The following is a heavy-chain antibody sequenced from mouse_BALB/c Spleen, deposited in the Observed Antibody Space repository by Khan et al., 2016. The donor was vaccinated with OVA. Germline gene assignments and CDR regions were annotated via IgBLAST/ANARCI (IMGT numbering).Heavy chain of an antibody. CDR3: ASHLTGSFAY. CDR1: GFTFSSYS. V-gene: IGHV5-6*01. Sequence: EVELVESGRDLVKPGGSLKLSCAASGFTFSSYSMSWVRQTPDKRLEWVASISSGGDYTYYPDIVKGRFTISRDNAKNTLYLAMSSLKSEDTAMYYCASHLTGSFAYWGQGTLVTVSA. J-gene: IGHJ3*01. CDR2: ISSGGDYT. D-gene: IGHD4-1*01.